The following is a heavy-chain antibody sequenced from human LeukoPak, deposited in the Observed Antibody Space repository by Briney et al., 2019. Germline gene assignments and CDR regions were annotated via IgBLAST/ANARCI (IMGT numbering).Heavy chain of an antibody. CDR3: ASGYCSSTSCLPGRHHAQYYMDV. CDR2: IIPILGIA. D-gene: IGHD2-2*01. V-gene: IGHV1-69*02. J-gene: IGHJ6*03. Sequence: GSSVKVSCKASGGTFSSYTISWVRQAPGQGLEWMGRIIPILGIANYAQKFQGRVTITADKSTSTAYMELSSLRSEDTAVYYCASGYCSSTSCLPGRHHAQYYMDVWGKGTTVTVSS. CDR1: GGTFSSYT.